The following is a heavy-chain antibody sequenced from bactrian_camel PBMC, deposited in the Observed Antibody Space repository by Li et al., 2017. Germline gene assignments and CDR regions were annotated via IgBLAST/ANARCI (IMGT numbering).Heavy chain of an antibody. Sequence: HVQLVESGGDSVQAGRSLRLSCAYSTKRTCMAWFRQGPGKEREGVAIIDSSDGSTGYADSVKGRFTISADTDKNTVYSDLTNLEPEDTAMYYCAADRARTGGSCSLVSGLYDYSGHGTQVTVSS. J-gene: IGHJ4*01. CDR1: STKRTC. V-gene: IGHV3S63*01. CDR2: IDSSDGST. D-gene: IGHD5*01. CDR3: AADRARTGGSCSLVSGLYDY.